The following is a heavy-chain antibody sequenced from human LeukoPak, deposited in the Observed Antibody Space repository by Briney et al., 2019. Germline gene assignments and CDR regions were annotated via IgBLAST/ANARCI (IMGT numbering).Heavy chain of an antibody. D-gene: IGHD3-22*01. V-gene: IGHV3-66*02. CDR2: IYSGGST. J-gene: IGHJ4*02. CDR1: GFTVSSNY. CDR3: AREYNGYYYDSSGYYDY. Sequence: GGSLRLSCAASGFTVSSNYMSWVRQAPGKGLEWVSAIYSGGSTYYADSVKGRFTISRDNSKNTLYLQMNSLRAEDTAVYYCAREYNGYYYDSSGYYDYWGQGTLVTVSS.